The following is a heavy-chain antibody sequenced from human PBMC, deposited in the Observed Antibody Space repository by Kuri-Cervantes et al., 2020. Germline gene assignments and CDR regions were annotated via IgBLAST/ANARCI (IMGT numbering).Heavy chain of an antibody. Sequence: ASVKVSCKASVYTFTSYDINWVRQATGQGLEWMGWMNPNSGNTGYAQKFQGRVTMTRNTSISAAYMELSSLRSEDTAVYYCARDATGDCSGGSCYSGNAFDNWGQGTMVTVSS. D-gene: IGHD2-15*01. CDR3: ARDATGDCSGGSCYSGNAFDN. V-gene: IGHV1-8*01. CDR2: MNPNSGNT. CDR1: VYTFTSYD. J-gene: IGHJ3*02.